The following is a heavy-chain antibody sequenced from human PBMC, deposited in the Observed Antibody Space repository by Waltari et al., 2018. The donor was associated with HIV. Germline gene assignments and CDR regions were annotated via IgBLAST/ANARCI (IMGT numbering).Heavy chain of an antibody. CDR3: EKDSRGYSYFFTLDI. V-gene: IGHV3-9*01. D-gene: IGHD5-18*01. Sequence: EVQLVESGGGLVQPGMSLRLSCAASGFTFDDYAMPWVRPAPGKGLEWVSGISCNSGSTGYADAVKGRFTITRDNAKNSLYLQMNSLRAEDTALYYCEKDSRGYSYFFTLDIWGQGTMVTVSS. CDR2: ISCNSGST. CDR1: GFTFDDYA. J-gene: IGHJ3*02.